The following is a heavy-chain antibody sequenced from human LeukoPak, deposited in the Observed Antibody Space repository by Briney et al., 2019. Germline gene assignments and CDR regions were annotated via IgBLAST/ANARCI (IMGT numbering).Heavy chain of an antibody. V-gene: IGHV1-69*13. CDR1: GATFSSFA. Sequence: SVKVSCKASGATFSSFAISWVRQAPGQGLQWMGGIIPIFGTPNYAQKFQGRVTITADESTRTAYMELSSLRSEDTAVYYCARDLAWGAFDYWGQGTLVTVSS. CDR3: ARDLAWGAFDY. D-gene: IGHD3-16*01. CDR2: IIPIFGTP. J-gene: IGHJ4*02.